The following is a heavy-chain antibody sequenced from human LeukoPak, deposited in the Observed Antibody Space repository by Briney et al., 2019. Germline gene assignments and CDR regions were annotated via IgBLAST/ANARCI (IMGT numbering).Heavy chain of an antibody. V-gene: IGHV4-39*07. CDR2: IYYSGST. CDR3: ARVMVFNYYDSSGLEAFDI. CDR1: GGSISSSSYY. J-gene: IGHJ3*02. Sequence: SETLSLTCTVSGGSISSSSYYWGWIRQPPGKGLEWIGSIYYSGSTYYNPSLKSRVTISVDTSKNQLSLKLSSVTAADTAVYYCARVMVFNYYDSSGLEAFDIWGQGTMVTVSS. D-gene: IGHD3-22*01.